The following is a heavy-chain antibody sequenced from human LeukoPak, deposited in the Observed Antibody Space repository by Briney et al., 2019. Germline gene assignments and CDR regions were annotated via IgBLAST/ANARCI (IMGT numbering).Heavy chain of an antibody. V-gene: IGHV4-38-2*02. CDR1: GYSISSGYY. J-gene: IGHJ3*02. CDR2: ISHSGST. Sequence: SETLSLTCTVSGYSISSGYYWGWIRQPPGKGLKWIGSISHSGSTYYNPSLKSRVTISVDTSKNQFSLKLSSVTAADTAVYYCATQGRYFDWSLGRGDAFDIWGQGTMVTVSS. D-gene: IGHD3-9*01. CDR3: ATQGRYFDWSLGRGDAFDI.